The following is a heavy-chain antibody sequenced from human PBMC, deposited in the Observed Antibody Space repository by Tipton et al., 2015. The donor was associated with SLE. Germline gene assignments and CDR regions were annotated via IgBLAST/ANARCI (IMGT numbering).Heavy chain of an antibody. CDR3: ARDQYSSGWFGGYFGY. Sequence: SLRLSCAASGFTFSSYAMHWVRQAPGKGLEWVAVISYDGSNKYYADSVKGRFTISRDNSKNTLYLQMNSLRAEDTAVYYCARDQYSSGWFGGYFGYWGRGTLVTVSS. CDR1: GFTFSSYA. V-gene: IGHV3-30*04. D-gene: IGHD6-19*01. CDR2: ISYDGSNK. J-gene: IGHJ4*02.